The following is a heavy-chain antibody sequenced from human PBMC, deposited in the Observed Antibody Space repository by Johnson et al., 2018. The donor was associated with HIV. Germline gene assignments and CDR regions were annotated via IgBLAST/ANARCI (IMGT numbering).Heavy chain of an antibody. CDR1: GFTFSSYA. J-gene: IGHJ3*01. D-gene: IGHD3-3*01. CDR3: AREAYYARAFDL. CDR2: ISYDGINK. V-gene: IGHV3-30*09. Sequence: HVQLVESGGGVVQPGRSLRLSCAASGFTFSSYAMHWVRQAPGKGLKWVATISYDGINKYYADSLKGRFAISRDNSRNTLDLRMDSLRVEDTAVYYCAREAYYARAFDLWGQGTMVTVSS.